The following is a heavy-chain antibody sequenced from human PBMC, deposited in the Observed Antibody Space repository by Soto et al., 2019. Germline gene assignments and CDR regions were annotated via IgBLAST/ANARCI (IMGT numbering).Heavy chain of an antibody. CDR1: GGSISSSISY. V-gene: IGHV4-39*02. J-gene: IGHJ5*02. D-gene: IGHD4-17*01. CDR2: IFYIGNT. CDR3: GAQDYVAKGYHFVT. Sequence: QLQLQESGPGLVKPSETLSLTCTVYGGSISSSISYWGWFRHPPGQGLEWIGNIFYIGNTYYNPSLKSLVAISTVASKARYSLKLRSVTTADTAVYYCGAQDYVAKGYHFVTWGQGSLVTVSS.